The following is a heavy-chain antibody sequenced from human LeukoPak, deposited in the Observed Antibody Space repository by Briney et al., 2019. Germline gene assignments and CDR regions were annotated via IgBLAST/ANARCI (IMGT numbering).Heavy chain of an antibody. CDR1: GFTCNHYG. D-gene: IGHD5-12*01. V-gene: IGHV3-23*01. CDR2: ISGSGDSA. Sequence: GGSLRLSCVASGFTCNHYGMNWVRQAPGKGLEWVSIISGSGDSAFYADSVKGRFTISRDNSKNTLYLQMNSLRAEDTAIYYCAQKRGGYTPFDYWGQGTLVTVSS. CDR3: AQKRGGYTPFDY. J-gene: IGHJ4*02.